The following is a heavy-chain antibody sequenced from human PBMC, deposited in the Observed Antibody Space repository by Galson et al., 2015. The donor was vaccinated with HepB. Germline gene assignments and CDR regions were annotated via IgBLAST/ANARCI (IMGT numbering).Heavy chain of an antibody. V-gene: IGHV1-69*13. CDR1: GGTFSSYA. CDR3: ARDLGVGASWECAFDI. J-gene: IGHJ3*02. Sequence: SVKVSCKASGGTFSSYAISWVRQAPGQGLEWMGGIIPIFGTANYAQKFQGRVTITADESTSTAYMELSSLRSEDTAVYYCARDLGVGASWECAFDIWGQGTMVTVSS. CDR2: IIPIFGTA. D-gene: IGHD1-26*01.